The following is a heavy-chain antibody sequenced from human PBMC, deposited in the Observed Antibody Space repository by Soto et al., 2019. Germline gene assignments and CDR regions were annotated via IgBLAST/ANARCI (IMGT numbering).Heavy chain of an antibody. D-gene: IGHD3-3*02. J-gene: IGHJ5*02. CDR3: ARHSLALRKNNWFDP. Sequence: SETLSLTCTVSGDSIISSDFYWGRVRQPPGKGLEWIGSIFYLGSSYYNPSLKSRVTMSVDTSKNQFSLRLRSVTAADTALYFCARHSLALRKNNWFDPWGQGIMVTVSS. CDR2: IFYLGSS. CDR1: GDSIISSDFY. V-gene: IGHV4-39*01.